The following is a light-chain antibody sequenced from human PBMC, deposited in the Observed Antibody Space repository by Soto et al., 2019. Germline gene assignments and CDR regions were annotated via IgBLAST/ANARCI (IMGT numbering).Light chain of an antibody. CDR2: GAS. Sequence: EIVMTQSPATLSVSPGERATLSCRASQSVSGDLAWYQQKPGQAPRLLIYGASTRATGIPARFSGSGSGTEFTLNISSLQSEDFAVYSCQQYNNWPQTFGQGTKVEIK. J-gene: IGKJ1*01. CDR1: QSVSGD. V-gene: IGKV3-15*01. CDR3: QQYNNWPQT.